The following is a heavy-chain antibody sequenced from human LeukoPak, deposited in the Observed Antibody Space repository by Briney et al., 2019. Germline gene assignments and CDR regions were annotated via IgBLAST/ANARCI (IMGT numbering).Heavy chain of an antibody. CDR2: IKSSGDGGTT. V-gene: IGHV3-15*01. D-gene: IGHD5-12*01. CDR3: TPIGGY. CDR1: GFSFSDAW. J-gene: IGHJ4*02. Sequence: GGSLRLSCEASGFSFSDAWMSWVRQAPGKGLEWVGRIKSSGDGGTTDYTAPVKGRFTISRDDSRNTVFLQMNTLKTEDTAVYYGTPIGGYGGQATLVTVSS.